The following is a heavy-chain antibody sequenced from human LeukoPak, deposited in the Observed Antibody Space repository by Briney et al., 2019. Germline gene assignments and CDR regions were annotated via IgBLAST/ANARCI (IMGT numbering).Heavy chain of an antibody. CDR1: GLTFSSYS. V-gene: IGHV3-21*01. Sequence: PGGSLRLSCVASGLTFSSYSMNWVCQAPGKGLEWVSSISSGSTYIYYADSMKGRFTVSRDNAQNSLYLQMNSLRAEDTAVYYCARVGTPSYYYGMDVWGQGTTVTVFS. D-gene: IGHD1-1*01. J-gene: IGHJ6*02. CDR3: ARVGTPSYYYGMDV. CDR2: ISSGSTYI.